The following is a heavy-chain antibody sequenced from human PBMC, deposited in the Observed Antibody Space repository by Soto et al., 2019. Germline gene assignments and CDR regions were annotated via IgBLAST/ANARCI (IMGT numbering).Heavy chain of an antibody. J-gene: IGHJ6*02. CDR3: ARFSFFCYPRYYYYLLSF. V-gene: IGHV4-31*03. Sequence: PSETLSLTCTVSGGTISSGDYYWSWIRQHPGKGLEWIGHFYYSGSTYYNPSLKSRVTISADTSKNQFSLKLSSVTAADTAVYYCARFSFFCYPRYYYYLLSFCGQGSSVTVSS. CDR1: GGTISSGDYY. D-gene: IGHD5-12*01. CDR2: FYYSGST.